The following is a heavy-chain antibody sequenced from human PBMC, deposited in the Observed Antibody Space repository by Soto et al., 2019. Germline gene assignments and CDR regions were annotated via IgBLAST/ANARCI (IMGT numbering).Heavy chain of an antibody. CDR3: ARPPPSPD. J-gene: IGHJ4*02. CDR1: GFTFGDYA. V-gene: IGHV3-23*01. Sequence: GGSQILSYAASGFTFGDYAFSWVRQAPGKGLEWVSIISASGGSTFYADSVKGRCTISRDNSKNTLYLQINSLRDEDTAVYYCARPPPSPDWGRGTLVTVSS. CDR2: ISASGGST. D-gene: IGHD2-2*01.